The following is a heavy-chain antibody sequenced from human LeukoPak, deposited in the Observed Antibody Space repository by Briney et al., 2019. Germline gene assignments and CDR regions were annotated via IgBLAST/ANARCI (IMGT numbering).Heavy chain of an antibody. V-gene: IGHV3-43*02. CDR1: GFTFDYYA. Sequence: PGGSLRLSCAASGFTFDYYAMHWVRQAPGKGLEWVSLISGGGGSTYYADSVKGRFTISRDNSKNSLYLQMTSLRTEDTALYYCAYDIVGVGTGYWGQGTLVTVSS. J-gene: IGHJ4*02. CDR3: AYDIVGVGTGY. CDR2: ISGGGGST. D-gene: IGHD7-27*01.